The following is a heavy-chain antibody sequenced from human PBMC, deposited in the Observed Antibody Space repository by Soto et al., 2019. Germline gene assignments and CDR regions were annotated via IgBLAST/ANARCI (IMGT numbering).Heavy chain of an antibody. CDR1: GFILSDCA. CDR2: ISSSSSVI. V-gene: IGHV3-48*01. Sequence: EVQLVESGGGLVQPGGSLRLSCATSGFILSDCAMNWVRQAPAKGLEWVSYISSSSSVIDYADSVKGRFTVFRDNARNSLYLQMNSLRAEDTAVYYCARDLSWGSNWYYYMDVWGKGTTVTVSS. CDR3: ARDLSWGSNWYYYMDV. D-gene: IGHD7-27*01. J-gene: IGHJ6*03.